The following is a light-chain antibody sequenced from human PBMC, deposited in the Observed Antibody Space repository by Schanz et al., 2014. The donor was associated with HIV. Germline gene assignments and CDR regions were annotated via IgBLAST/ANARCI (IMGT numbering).Light chain of an antibody. CDR1: ASIDSNY. Sequence: EIVLTQSPGTLSLSPGERATLSCRASASIDSNYFAWYQLKPGQAPRLLIYGISIRATGIPDRFSGSGSGTDFTLTISRLEPEDFATYYCQQSYSTPSITFGQGTRLEIK. CDR3: QQSYSTPSIT. V-gene: IGKV3-20*01. CDR2: GIS. J-gene: IGKJ5*01.